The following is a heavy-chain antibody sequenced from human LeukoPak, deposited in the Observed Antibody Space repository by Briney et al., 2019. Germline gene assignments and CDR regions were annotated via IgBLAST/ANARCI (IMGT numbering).Heavy chain of an antibody. D-gene: IGHD6-13*01. J-gene: IGHJ4*02. CDR2: ISGSGGST. V-gene: IGHV3-23*01. CDR3: AKADSSSWYKSTSPNDY. Sequence: GGSLRLSCAASGFTFSSYAMSWVRQAPGKGLEWVSAISGSGGSTYYADSVKGRFTISRDNSKNTLYLQMNSLRAEDTAVYYCAKADSSSWYKSTSPNDYWGQGTLVTVSS. CDR1: GFTFSSYA.